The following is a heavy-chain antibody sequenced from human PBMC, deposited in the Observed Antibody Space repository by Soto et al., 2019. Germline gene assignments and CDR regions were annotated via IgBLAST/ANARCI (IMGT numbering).Heavy chain of an antibody. CDR1: GGSISSSNW. J-gene: IGHJ4*02. CDR3: ARVGSTSCLDY. D-gene: IGHD2-2*01. Sequence: QVQLQESGPGLVKPSGTLSLTCAVSGGSISSSNWWSWVRQLPGKGLEWIGEIYHSGSTNYNPSRRGRATISVDKPKNQFSLKLSSVTAADTAVYYCARVGSTSCLDYWGQGTLVTVSS. CDR2: IYHSGST. V-gene: IGHV4-4*02.